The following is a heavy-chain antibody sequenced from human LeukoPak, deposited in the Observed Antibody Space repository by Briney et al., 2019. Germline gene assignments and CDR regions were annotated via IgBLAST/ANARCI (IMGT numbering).Heavy chain of an antibody. Sequence: GGSLRLSCAASRFTFSSSAMSWVRQAPGKGLEWVSAISNNGGYTYYADSVQGRFTISRDNSKSALCLQMNSLRAEDTAVYYCAKQLGYCSDGSCYFPYWGQGTLVTVSS. V-gene: IGHV3-23*01. D-gene: IGHD2-15*01. CDR1: RFTFSSSA. CDR2: ISNNGGYT. CDR3: AKQLGYCSDGSCYFPY. J-gene: IGHJ4*02.